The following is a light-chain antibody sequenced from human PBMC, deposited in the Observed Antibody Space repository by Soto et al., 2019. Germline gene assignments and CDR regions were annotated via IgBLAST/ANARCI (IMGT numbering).Light chain of an antibody. CDR3: QEYVYYST. Sequence: DIPMTQSPSTLSASVGDRVTITCRASQSINSWLSWYQQSPGKAPKLLIYHASTLESGVPSRFCGSGSGTEFTLTISSLQPDVFATYYCQEYVYYSTFGGGTKVEIK. V-gene: IGKV1-5*01. CDR2: HAS. J-gene: IGKJ4*01. CDR1: QSINSW.